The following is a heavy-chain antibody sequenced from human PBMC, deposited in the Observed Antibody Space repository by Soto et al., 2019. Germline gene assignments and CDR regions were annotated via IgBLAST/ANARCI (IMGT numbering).Heavy chain of an antibody. V-gene: IGHV1-69*13. CDR1: GGTFSSYA. CDR2: IIPIFGTA. CDR3: AGSLVLRFLEWIRTGWSMDV. D-gene: IGHD3-3*01. J-gene: IGHJ6*02. Sequence: SVKVSCKASGGTFSSYAISWVRQAPGQGLEWMGGIIPIFGTANYAQKFQGRATITADESTSTAYMELSSLRSEDTAVYYCAGSLVLRFLEWIRTGWSMDVWGQGTTVTVSS.